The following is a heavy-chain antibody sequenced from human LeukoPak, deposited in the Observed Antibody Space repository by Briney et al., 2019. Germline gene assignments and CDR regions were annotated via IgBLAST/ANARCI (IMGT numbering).Heavy chain of an antibody. CDR2: IYTSGST. CDR3: ARAQRPYDFWSGYYKPRMDWFDP. D-gene: IGHD3-3*01. V-gene: IGHV4-4*07. CDR1: GGSISSYY. J-gene: IGHJ5*02. Sequence: PSETLSLTCTVSGGSISSYYWSWIRQPAGKGLEWIGRIYTSGSTNYSPSLKSRVTMSVDTSKNQFSLKLSSVTAADTAVYYCARAQRPYDFWSGYYKPRMDWFDPWGQGTLVTVSS.